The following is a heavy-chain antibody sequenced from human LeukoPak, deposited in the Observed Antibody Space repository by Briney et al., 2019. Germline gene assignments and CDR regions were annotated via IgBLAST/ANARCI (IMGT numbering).Heavy chain of an antibody. CDR3: ATEYYDFWSGRPNAFDI. Sequence: SETLSLTCTVSGGSISSSSYYWGWIRQPPGKGLEWLGSIYHSGSTYYNPSLKSRVTISVDTSKNQFSLKLSSVTAADTAVYYCATEYYDFWSGRPNAFDIWGQGTMVTVSS. D-gene: IGHD3-3*01. CDR2: IYHSGST. CDR1: GGSISSSSYY. V-gene: IGHV4-39*07. J-gene: IGHJ3*02.